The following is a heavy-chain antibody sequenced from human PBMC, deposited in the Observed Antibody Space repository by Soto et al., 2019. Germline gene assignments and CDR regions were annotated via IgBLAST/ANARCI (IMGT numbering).Heavy chain of an antibody. D-gene: IGHD2-15*01. CDR3: TSPRGNPGDY. V-gene: IGHV3-73*02. CDR1: GFIFRDSA. CDR2: IRSRPNGYAT. J-gene: IGHJ4*02. Sequence: EVQLVESGGGLVQPGGSLKLSCAASGFIFRDSAMHWVRQASGEGLEWVGRIRSRPNGYATAYAASVKGRFTISRDDSKNMAYLQMNSLKTEDTAVYYCTSPRGNPGDYWGQGTLVTVSS.